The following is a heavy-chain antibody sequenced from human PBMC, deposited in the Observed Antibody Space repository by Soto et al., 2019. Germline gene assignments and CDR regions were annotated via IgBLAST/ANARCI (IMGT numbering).Heavy chain of an antibody. CDR1: GDTFTSYY. CDR3: ATSKIYYDILTGLRYYYYGMDV. D-gene: IGHD3-9*01. Sequence: GASVKASCKASGDTFTSYYMHWVRQAPEQGLEWMGIINPSGGSTSYAQKFQGRVTMTRDTSTSTVYMELSSLRSEDTAVYYCATSKIYYDILTGLRYYYYGMDVWGQGTTVTVSS. CDR2: INPSGGST. V-gene: IGHV1-46*01. J-gene: IGHJ6*02.